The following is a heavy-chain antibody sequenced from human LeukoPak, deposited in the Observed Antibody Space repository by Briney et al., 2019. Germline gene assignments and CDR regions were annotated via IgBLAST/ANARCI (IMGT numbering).Heavy chain of an antibody. J-gene: IGHJ6*03. V-gene: IGHV5-51*01. CDR1: GYTFTNYW. CDR2: VYPGDSDS. CDR3: ARHSPSSSWYWGGYYYYYMDV. D-gene: IGHD6-13*01. Sequence: GESLKISCKGSGYTFTNYWIVWVRQMPGKGLEWMGIVYPGDSDSRYSPSFQGQVTISADKSISTAYLQWSSLKASDTAMYYCARHSPSSSWYWGGYYYYYMDVWGKGTTVTVSS.